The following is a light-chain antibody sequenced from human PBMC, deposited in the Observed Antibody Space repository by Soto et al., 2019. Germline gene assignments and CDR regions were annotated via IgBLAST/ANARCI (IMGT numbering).Light chain of an antibody. V-gene: IGLV2-8*02. CDR1: SSDVGGYNY. Sequence: HSVLNQPPSASRSPRQSVTISCPGTSSDVGGYNYVSWYQQHPGKAPKLMIDEVSKRPSGGPDRFSCSKSGNTASRTVSGRHAEDEDDYYSSSYAGSNKYVFGTGTKVTVL. CDR2: EVS. J-gene: IGLJ1*01. CDR3: SSYAGSNKYV.